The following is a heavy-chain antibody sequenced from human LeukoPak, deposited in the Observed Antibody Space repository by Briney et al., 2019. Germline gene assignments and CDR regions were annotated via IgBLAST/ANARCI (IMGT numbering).Heavy chain of an antibody. D-gene: IGHD2-15*01. J-gene: IGHJ4*02. CDR2: MNPNSGNT. CDR3: ARVRRYCSGGSCSYYFDY. CDR1: GYTFTSYD. V-gene: IGHV1-8*03. Sequence: ASVKVSCKASGYTFTSYDINWVRQATGQGLEWMGWMNPNSGNTGYAQKFQGRVTITRNTSISTAYMELSSLRSEDTAVYYCARVRRYCSGGSCSYYFDYWVQGTLVTVSS.